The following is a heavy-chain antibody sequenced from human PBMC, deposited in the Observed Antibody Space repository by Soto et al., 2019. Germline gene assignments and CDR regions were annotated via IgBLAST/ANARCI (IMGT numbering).Heavy chain of an antibody. Sequence: GASVKVSCKASGYTFTSYGISWVRQAPGQGLEWMGWISAYNGNTNYAQKLQGRVTMTTDTSTNTAYMELRSLRSDDTAVYYCARGVAYHYYYYVMDVWGQGTTVTVSS. CDR1: GYTFTSYG. CDR3: ARGVAYHYYYYVMDV. V-gene: IGHV1-18*01. J-gene: IGHJ6*02. CDR2: ISAYNGNT.